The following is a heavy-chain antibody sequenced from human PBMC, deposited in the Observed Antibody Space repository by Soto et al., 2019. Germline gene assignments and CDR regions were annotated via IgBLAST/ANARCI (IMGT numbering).Heavy chain of an antibody. D-gene: IGHD6-13*01. CDR1: GYTFTGYY. Sequence: ASVKVSCKASGYTFTGYYMHWVRQAPGQGLEWMGWINPNSGGTNYAQKFQGWVTMTRDTSISTAYMELSRLRSDNTAVYYCARVSIAAAGTDYYYMDVWGKRTTVTVSS. V-gene: IGHV1-2*04. CDR2: INPNSGGT. J-gene: IGHJ6*03. CDR3: ARVSIAAAGTDYYYMDV.